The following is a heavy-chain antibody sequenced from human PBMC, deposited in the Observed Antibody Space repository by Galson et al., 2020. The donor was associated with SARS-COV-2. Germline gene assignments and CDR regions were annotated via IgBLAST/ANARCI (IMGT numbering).Heavy chain of an antibody. CDR1: GYSITSGYF. J-gene: IGHJ4*02. D-gene: IGHD5-18*01. Sequence: SETLSLTCTVSGYSITSGYFWVWIRQPPGKGLEWIGSIYHFGSTYYNPSFKSRVTMSVDTSKNQFSLKVTSVTAADTAVYYCARHLVVPAPLDNWGQGTLVTVSS. CDR2: IYHFGST. CDR3: ARHLVVPAPLDN. V-gene: IGHV4-38-2*02.